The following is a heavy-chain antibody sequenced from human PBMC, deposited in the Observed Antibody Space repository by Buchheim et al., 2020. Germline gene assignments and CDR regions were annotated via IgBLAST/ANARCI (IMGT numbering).Heavy chain of an antibody. Sequence: EVQLVQSGAEVKRPGESLKISCQGSGYSFTGAYIAWVRQMPGKGLEWMGLIYPGDSYTAYNPSFQAQVTMSVTKSTRTAYLQWRSLRASDTAMYYCARRVRDSSGYNFDFWGQGTL. CDR3: ARRVRDSSGYNFDF. V-gene: IGHV5-51*01. CDR1: GYSFTGAY. D-gene: IGHD6-19*01. CDR2: IYPGDSYT. J-gene: IGHJ4*02.